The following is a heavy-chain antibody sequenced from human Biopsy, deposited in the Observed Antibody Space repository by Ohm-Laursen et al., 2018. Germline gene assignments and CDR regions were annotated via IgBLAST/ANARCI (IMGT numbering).Heavy chain of an antibody. V-gene: IGHV3-43D*04. Sequence: SLRLSCTASGFTLDDYGMHWFRQAPGKGRGGVSLISWDGRTRYYADSVKGRFTISRDNSKNSLYLQMNSLRLEDTALYFCARAFRGQYFYYYYGMDVWGQGTTVTVSS. J-gene: IGHJ6*02. CDR3: ARAFRGQYFYYYYGMDV. D-gene: IGHD3-9*01. CDR1: GFTLDDYG. CDR2: ISWDGRTR.